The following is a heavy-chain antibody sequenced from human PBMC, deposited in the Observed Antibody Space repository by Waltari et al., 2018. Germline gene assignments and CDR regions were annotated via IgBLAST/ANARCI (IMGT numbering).Heavy chain of an antibody. CDR2: IYLSGST. CDR3: ARGSGEQQLYPLDY. V-gene: IGHV4-4*02. CDR1: GGSISRNNW. Sequence: QVQLQESGPGLVKPSGTLSLTCAVSGGSISRNNWWSWVRQPPEKGLEWIGEIYLSGSTNYNRSRKSRVTISVDKSKNQFALKLSSVTAADTAVYYCARGSGEQQLYPLDYWGQGTLVTVSS. D-gene: IGHD6-13*01. J-gene: IGHJ4*02.